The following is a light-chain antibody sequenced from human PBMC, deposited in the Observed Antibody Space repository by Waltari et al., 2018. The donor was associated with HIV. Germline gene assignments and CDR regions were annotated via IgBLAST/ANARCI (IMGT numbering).Light chain of an antibody. Sequence: SYVLTQPPSVSVAPGKTARITCGGNKIGSKSVHWYQQKPGQAPVLVMYDDRDRPSGIPARFSGSNSGNTATLTISRVEAGDEADFYCHVWDSRSVIFGGGTKLTVL. CDR1: KIGSKS. CDR3: HVWDSRSVI. J-gene: IGLJ2*01. CDR2: DDR. V-gene: IGLV3-21*04.